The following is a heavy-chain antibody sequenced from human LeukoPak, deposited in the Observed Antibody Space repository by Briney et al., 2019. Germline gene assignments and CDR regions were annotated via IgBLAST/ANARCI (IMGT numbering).Heavy chain of an antibody. Sequence: ASVKVSCKASGYTFTSYDINWVRQATGQGLEWMGWLNPNSGNTGYAQKFQGRVTITRNTSIKTAYMELSSPTSEDTAVYYCARMTVSGRDNWFDPWGQGTLVTVSS. J-gene: IGHJ5*02. CDR2: LNPNSGNT. V-gene: IGHV1-8*03. CDR3: ARMTVSGRDNWFDP. D-gene: IGHD6-19*01. CDR1: GYTFTSYD.